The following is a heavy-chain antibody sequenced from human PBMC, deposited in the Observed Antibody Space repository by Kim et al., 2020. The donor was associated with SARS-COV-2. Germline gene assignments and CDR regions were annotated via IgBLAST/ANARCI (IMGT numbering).Heavy chain of an antibody. CDR3: ARHFYMDV. CDR2: GST. J-gene: IGHJ6*03. V-gene: IGHV4-59*08. Sequence: GSTNYDPSLDSRVTISVDMSKNQFSLKLRSVTAADTAVYYCARHFYMDVWGKGTTVTVSS.